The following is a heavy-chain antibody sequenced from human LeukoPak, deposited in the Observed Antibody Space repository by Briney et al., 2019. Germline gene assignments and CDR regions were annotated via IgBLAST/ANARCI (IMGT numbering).Heavy chain of an antibody. CDR2: MNPNSGNT. CDR1: GYTFTSYD. V-gene: IGHV1-8*03. J-gene: IGHJ5*02. D-gene: IGHD2-2*01. Sequence: ASVKVSCKASGYTFTSYDINWVRQATGQGLEWMGWMNPNSGNTGYAQKFQGRVTITRNTSISTAYMELSNLRSEDTAVYYCARSYCSSTSCFLGNWFDPWGQGTLVTVSS. CDR3: ARSYCSSTSCFLGNWFDP.